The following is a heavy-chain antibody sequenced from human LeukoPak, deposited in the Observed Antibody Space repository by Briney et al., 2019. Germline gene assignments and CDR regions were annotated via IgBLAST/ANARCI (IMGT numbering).Heavy chain of an antibody. V-gene: IGHV4-39*01. CDR2: IYYSGST. CDR1: GGSISSSSYY. D-gene: IGHD2-2*01. Sequence: PETLSLTCTVSGGSISSSSYYWGWIRQPPGKGLEWIGSIYYSGSTYYNPPLKSRVTISVDTSKNQFSLKLSSVTAADTAVYYCARHQIVVLPAANNWFDPWGQGTLVTVSS. CDR3: ARHQIVVLPAANNWFDP. J-gene: IGHJ5*02.